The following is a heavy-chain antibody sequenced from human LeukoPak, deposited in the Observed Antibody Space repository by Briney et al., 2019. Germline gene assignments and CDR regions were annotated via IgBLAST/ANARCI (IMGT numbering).Heavy chain of an antibody. V-gene: IGHV4-34*01. Sequence: SETLSLTCAVYGGSFSGYYWSWIRQPPGKGLEWIGEINHSGSTNYNPSLKSRVTISVDTSKNQFSLKLSSVTAADTAVYYCARMRATVTTPTGFDPWGQGTLVTVSS. CDR3: ARMRATVTTPTGFDP. J-gene: IGHJ5*02. CDR1: GGSFSGYY. D-gene: IGHD4-11*01. CDR2: INHSGST.